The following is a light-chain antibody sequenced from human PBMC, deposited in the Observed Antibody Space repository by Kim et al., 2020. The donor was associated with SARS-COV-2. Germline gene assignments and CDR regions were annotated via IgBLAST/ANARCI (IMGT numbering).Light chain of an antibody. Sequence: DIVMTQSPDSLAVSLGERATINCKSSQSVLYSSNNKNYLAWYQQKPGQPPKLLIYWASTRESGVPDRFSGSGSGTDFTLTISSLQAEDVAVYYCQQYYSTPPTFGQLTKLEI. CDR2: WAS. V-gene: IGKV4-1*01. J-gene: IGKJ2*01. CDR3: QQYYSTPPT. CDR1: QSVLYSSNNKNY.